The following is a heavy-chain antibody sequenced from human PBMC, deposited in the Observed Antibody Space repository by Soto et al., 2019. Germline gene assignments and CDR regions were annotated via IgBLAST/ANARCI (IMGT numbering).Heavy chain of an antibody. CDR3: AKGEVRGIIPSYFDY. J-gene: IGHJ4*02. CDR2: ISNDGSNE. CDR1: GFTFRWFG. Sequence: PGGSLRLSCAGSGFTFRWFGMNWVRQAPGKGLEWVARISNDGSNEYYVDSVKGRFTISRDNSKNTLYLQTDSLRAEDTAVYYCAKGEVRGIIPSYFDYWGLGTLVTVSS. V-gene: IGHV3-30*18. D-gene: IGHD3-10*01.